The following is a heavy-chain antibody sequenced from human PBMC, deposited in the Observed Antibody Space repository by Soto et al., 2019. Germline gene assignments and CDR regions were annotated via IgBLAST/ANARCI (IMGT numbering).Heavy chain of an antibody. CDR1: GGSISSGGYY. V-gene: IGHV4-31*03. D-gene: IGHD3-22*01. CDR3: ARFGYSTNIGIDY. CDR2: IYYSGST. J-gene: IGHJ4*02. Sequence: QVQLQESGPGLVKPSQTLSLTCTVSGGSISSGGYYWSWIRQHPGKGLEWIGYIYYSGSTYYNPSLKSRVTRSVDTSKNRCSLKLSSVTAPDTADYYCARFGYSTNIGIDYWGQGTLVTVSS.